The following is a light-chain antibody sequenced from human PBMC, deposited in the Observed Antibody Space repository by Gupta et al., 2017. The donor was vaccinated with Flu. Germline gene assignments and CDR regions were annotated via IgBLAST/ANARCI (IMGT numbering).Light chain of an antibody. CDR1: SSDVGGYNY. J-gene: IGLJ2*01. CDR2: EVS. Sequence: QSALTQPASVSGSPGPSITISCTGTSSDVGGYNYVSWYQQHPGKAPKLMIYEVSNRPSGVSNRFSGSKSGNTASLTISGLQAEDEADYYCSSYTSSRGVVFGGGTKLTVL. V-gene: IGLV2-14*01. CDR3: SSYTSSRGVV.